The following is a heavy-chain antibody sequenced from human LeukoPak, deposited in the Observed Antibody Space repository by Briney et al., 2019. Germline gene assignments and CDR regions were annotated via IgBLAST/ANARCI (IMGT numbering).Heavy chain of an antibody. J-gene: IGHJ4*02. V-gene: IGHV3-23*01. D-gene: IGHD2-8*01. Sequence: HPGGSLRLSCAASGFTFSSYAMSWVRQAPGKGLEWVSAISGSGGSTYYADSVKGRFTISRDNSKNTLYLQMNSLRAEDTAVYYCAKLGGTDISVLMVYAMRRGYYFDYWGQGTLVTVSS. CDR1: GFTFSSYA. CDR2: ISGSGGST. CDR3: AKLGGTDISVLMVYAMRRGYYFDY.